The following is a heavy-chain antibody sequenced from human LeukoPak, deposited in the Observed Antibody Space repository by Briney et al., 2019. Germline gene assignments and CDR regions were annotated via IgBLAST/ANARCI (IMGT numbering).Heavy chain of an antibody. Sequence: GGSLSLSCAASRFSFNNAWMRWVRQAPGKGREWVGCMTGKADGGTPNYPEGVKGSFNISRDDSKITLNVQMNSLKTEDTALYYCTTNTPVAQLLGELSLYRLFGPFCHWGQGTLVTVSS. CDR3: TTNTPVAQLLGELSLYRLFGPFCH. CDR2: MTGKADGGTP. J-gene: IGHJ4*02. CDR1: RFSFNNAW. V-gene: IGHV3-15*01. D-gene: IGHD3-16*02.